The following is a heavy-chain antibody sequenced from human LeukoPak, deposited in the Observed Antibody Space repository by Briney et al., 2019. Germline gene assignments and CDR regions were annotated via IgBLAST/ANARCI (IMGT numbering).Heavy chain of an antibody. CDR1: SGSISTSNYY. J-gene: IGHJ1*01. CDR3: ARRLLGYCSGGSCYSGYFQH. V-gene: IGHV4-39*07. CDR2: INHSGST. Sequence: SETLSLTCTVSSGSISTSNYYWGWVRQPPGKGLEWIGEINHSGSTNSNPSLKSRVTISVDTSKNQFSLKLSSVTAADTAVYYCARRLLGYCSGGSCYSGYFQHWGQGTLVTVSS. D-gene: IGHD2-15*01.